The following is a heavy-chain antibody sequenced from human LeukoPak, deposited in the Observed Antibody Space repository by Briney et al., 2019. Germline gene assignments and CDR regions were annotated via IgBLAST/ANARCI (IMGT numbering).Heavy chain of an antibody. J-gene: IGHJ4*02. CDR3: ARDRSRWTYDY. D-gene: IGHD3-3*01. CDR2: INPNSGGT. Sequence: ASVKVSCKASGYTFTSYGINWVRQAPGQGLEWMGWINPNSGGTNYAQKFQGRVTMTRDTSISTAYMELSRLRSDDTAVYYCARDRSRWTYDYWGQGTLVTVSS. V-gene: IGHV1-2*02. CDR1: GYTFTSYG.